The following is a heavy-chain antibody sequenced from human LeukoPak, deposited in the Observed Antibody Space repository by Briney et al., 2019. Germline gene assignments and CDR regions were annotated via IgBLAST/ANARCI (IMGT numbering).Heavy chain of an antibody. J-gene: IGHJ3*02. V-gene: IGHV4-31*03. CDR3: ARGGTHYDILTGQCGAFDI. CDR2: IHYTGNT. CDR1: GGSISSGGY. D-gene: IGHD3-9*01. Sequence: SETLSLTCTVSGGSISSGGYWSWIHQHPEKGLEWIGYIHYTGNTYYNPSLKSRVSISVDMSQNQFSLKLSSVTAADTAVYYCARGGTHYDILTGQCGAFDIWGQGTMVTVSS.